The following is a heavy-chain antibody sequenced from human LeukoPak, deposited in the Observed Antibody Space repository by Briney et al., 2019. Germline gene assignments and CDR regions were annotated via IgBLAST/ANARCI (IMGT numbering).Heavy chain of an antibody. J-gene: IGHJ3*02. CDR1: GDFISTYY. D-gene: IGHD3-22*01. CDR2: VYYTGST. CDR3: ASRREGRYYDSSGYIDI. Sequence: ASETLSLTCTVSGDFISTYYWSWIRQPPGKGLEWIGYVYYTGSTNYNPSLKGRVTISVDTSKNQFSLKLSSVTAADTAVYYCASRREGRYYDSSGYIDIWGQGTMVTVSS. V-gene: IGHV4-59*12.